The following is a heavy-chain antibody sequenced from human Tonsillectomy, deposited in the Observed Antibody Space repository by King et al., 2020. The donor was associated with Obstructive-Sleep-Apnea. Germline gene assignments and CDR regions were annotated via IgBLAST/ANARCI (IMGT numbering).Heavy chain of an antibody. CDR2: ISWDGSNR. CDR3: ARTIRGVLGYFDS. CDR1: GFTFSNYA. D-gene: IGHD3-10*01. V-gene: IGHV3-30*04. J-gene: IGHJ4*02. Sequence: VQLVQSGGGVVQPGRSLRLSCAASGFTFSNYAVHWVRQAPGKGLEWVAVISWDGSNRYYADSVRGRFTISRDNPMKTLDLQMNSLTVEDTAVYYCARTIRGVLGYFDSWGQGTLVSVSS.